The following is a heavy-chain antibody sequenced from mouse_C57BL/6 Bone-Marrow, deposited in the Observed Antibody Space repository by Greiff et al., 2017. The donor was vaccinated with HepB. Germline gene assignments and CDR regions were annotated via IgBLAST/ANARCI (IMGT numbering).Heavy chain of an antibody. J-gene: IGHJ3*01. CDR1: GYTFTSYW. Sequence: VQLQQPGAELVRPGTSVKLSCKASGYTFTSYWMHWVKQRPGQGLEWIGVIDPSDSYTNYNQKFKGKATLTVDTSSSTAYMQLSSLTSEDSAVYYCARDPTVVAPFAYWGQGTLVTVSA. V-gene: IGHV1-59*01. D-gene: IGHD1-1*01. CDR3: ARDPTVVAPFAY. CDR2: IDPSDSYT.